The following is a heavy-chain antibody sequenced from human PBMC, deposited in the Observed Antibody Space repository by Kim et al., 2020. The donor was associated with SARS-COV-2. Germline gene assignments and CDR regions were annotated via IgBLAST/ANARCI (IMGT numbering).Heavy chain of an antibody. Sequence: SVKVSCKASGGTFSSYAICWVRQAPGQGLEWMGGIIPIFGTANYAQKFQGRVTITADESTSTAYMELSSLRSEDTAVYYCAAASRYYYDSSGYIFDYWGQGTLVTVSS. CDR3: AAASRYYYDSSGYIFDY. V-gene: IGHV1-69*13. CDR1: GGTFSSYA. J-gene: IGHJ4*02. D-gene: IGHD3-22*01. CDR2: IIPIFGTA.